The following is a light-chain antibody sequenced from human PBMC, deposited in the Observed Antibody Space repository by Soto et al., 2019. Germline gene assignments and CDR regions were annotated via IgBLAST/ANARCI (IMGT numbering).Light chain of an antibody. CDR3: SSYRSSSLVV. CDR2: EVS. Sequence: QSVLTQPASVSGSPGQSITISCTGTSSDVGGYNYVSWYQQHPGRAPKLMIYEVSSRPSGVSNRFSGSKSGNTASLTISGLQGEVEVDYYSSSYRSSSLVVFGEGANRPV. J-gene: IGLJ2*01. CDR1: SSDVGGYNY. V-gene: IGLV2-14*01.